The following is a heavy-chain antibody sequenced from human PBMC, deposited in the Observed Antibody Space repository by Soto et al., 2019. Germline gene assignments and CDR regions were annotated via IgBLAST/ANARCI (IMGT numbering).Heavy chain of an antibody. CDR1: GGTFSSYA. CDR3: ARVHHDYCSGGSCYYNWFDP. J-gene: IGHJ5*02. CDR2: IIPIFGTA. D-gene: IGHD2-15*01. Sequence: QVQLVQSGAEVKKPGSSVKVSCKASGGTFSSYAISWVRQAPRQGLEWMGGIIPIFGTANYAQKFQGRVTIAADESTSTASRERSSLCSEETAVYYCARVHHDYCSGGSCYYNWFDPWGQGTLVTVSS. V-gene: IGHV1-69*19.